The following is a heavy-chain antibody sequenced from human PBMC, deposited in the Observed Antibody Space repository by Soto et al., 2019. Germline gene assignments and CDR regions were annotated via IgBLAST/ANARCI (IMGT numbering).Heavy chain of an antibody. CDR1: GFTFSNAW. CDR3: TAQYVDVDTAMAHRKEFDY. CDR2: IKSKNDGGTK. Sequence: EVQLVESGGGLVKPGGSLRLSCAASGFTFSNAWMSWVRQAPGKGLEWVGRIKSKNDGGTKDDAAPVKGRFTISRDDSKNTLYLQMNSLKTEDTAVYYCTAQYVDVDTAMAHRKEFDYWGQGTLVTVSS. J-gene: IGHJ4*02. V-gene: IGHV3-15*01. D-gene: IGHD5-18*01.